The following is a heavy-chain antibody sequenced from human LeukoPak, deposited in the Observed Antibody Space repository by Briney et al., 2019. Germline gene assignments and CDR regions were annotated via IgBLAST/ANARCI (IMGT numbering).Heavy chain of an antibody. CDR3: ARDASIAAAGDNWFDP. V-gene: IGHV4-4*07. CDR1: GGSISSYY. CDR2: IYTSGST. Sequence: SETLCLTCTVSGGSISSYYWSWIRQPAGKGLEWIGRIYTSGSTNYNPSLKSRVTMSVDTSKNQFSLKLSSVTAADTAVYYCARDASIAAAGDNWFDPWGQGTLVTVSS. J-gene: IGHJ5*02. D-gene: IGHD6-13*01.